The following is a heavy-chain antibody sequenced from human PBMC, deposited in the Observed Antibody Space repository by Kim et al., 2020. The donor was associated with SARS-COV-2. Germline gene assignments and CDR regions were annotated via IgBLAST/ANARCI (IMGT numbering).Heavy chain of an antibody. Sequence: GGSLRLSCAASGFTFSSYAMSWVRQAPGKGLEWVSHISGSGGSTNSAVSVKGRFAISRDNSKNMLHLQMNSLRAEDTAIYYCAKDSGAVAASAEYFQHWGQGTLVTVSS. CDR3: AKDSGAVAASAEYFQH. D-gene: IGHD6-19*01. CDR1: GFTFSSYA. V-gene: IGHV3-23*01. CDR2: ISGSGGST. J-gene: IGHJ1*01.